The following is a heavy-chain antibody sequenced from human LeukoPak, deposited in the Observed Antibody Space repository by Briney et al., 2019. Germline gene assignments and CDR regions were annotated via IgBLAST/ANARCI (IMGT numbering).Heavy chain of an antibody. J-gene: IGHJ4*02. D-gene: IGHD4-11*01. Sequence: PGGSLRLSCAASGFTFSSYAMSWVRLAPGKGLEWVSVVSGRGGSTYYADSVKGRFTISRDNSKNTPYQQMNSLRAEDTAVYYCAKDYSNYNYFDYWGQGTLVTVSS. CDR3: AKDYSNYNYFDY. CDR1: GFTFSSYA. V-gene: IGHV3-23*01. CDR2: VSGRGGST.